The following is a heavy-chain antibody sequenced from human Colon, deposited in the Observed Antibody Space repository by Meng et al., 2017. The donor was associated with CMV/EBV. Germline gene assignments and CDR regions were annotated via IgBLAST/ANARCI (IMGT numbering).Heavy chain of an antibody. Sequence: KVSCKTSGCSFRSSSINWLRQAPGQGLEWLGGFIPQFGAATSAKKFQGRVTITTDESTSTAYMELINLTSEDTAVYYCARGGSIGWSNWGQGTLVTVSS. J-gene: IGHJ4*02. D-gene: IGHD6-19*01. CDR1: GCSFRSSS. CDR3: ARGGSIGWSN. V-gene: IGHV1-69*05. CDR2: FIPQFGAA.